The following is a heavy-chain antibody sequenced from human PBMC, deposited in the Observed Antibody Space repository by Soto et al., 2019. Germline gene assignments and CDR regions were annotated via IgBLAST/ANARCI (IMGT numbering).Heavy chain of an antibody. CDR2: IYTSGST. D-gene: IGHD2-2*01. CDR1: VGSIGSYY. CDR3: ARACSSNSCYDVFDY. J-gene: IGHJ4*02. V-gene: IGHV4-4*07. Sequence: SETLSLTCTVSVGSIGSYYGSWIRQPAGKGLEWIGRIYTSGSTNYNPSLKSRVTMSVDTSKNQFSLKLSSVTAADTAVYYCARACSSNSCYDVFDYWGQGTLVTVSS.